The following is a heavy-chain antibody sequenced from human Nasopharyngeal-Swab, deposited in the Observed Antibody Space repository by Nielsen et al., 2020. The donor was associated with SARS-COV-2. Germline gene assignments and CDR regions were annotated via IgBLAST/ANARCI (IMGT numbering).Heavy chain of an antibody. CDR1: GGSISSGSYY. D-gene: IGHD6-13*01. V-gene: IGHV4-61*02. Sequence: SETLSLTCTVSGGSISSGSYYWSWIRQPAGKGLEWIGRIYTSGSTNYNPSLKSRVTISVDTSKNQFSLKLNSVTAAGTAVYYCARTAGYYYMDVWGKGTTVTVSS. CDR3: ARTAGYYYMDV. J-gene: IGHJ6*03. CDR2: IYTSGST.